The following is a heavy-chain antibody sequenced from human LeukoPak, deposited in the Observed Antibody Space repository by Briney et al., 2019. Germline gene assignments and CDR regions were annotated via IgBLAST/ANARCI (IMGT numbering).Heavy chain of an antibody. CDR1: GGSISSYY. V-gene: IGHV4-59*08. D-gene: IGHD1-1*01. CDR2: IYYSGST. J-gene: IGHJ4*02. Sequence: SETLSLTCTVPGGSISSYYWSWIRQPPGKRLEWIGYIYYSGSTNYNPSLKSRVTISVDTSKNQFSLKLSSVTAADTAVYYCARHRDNLYYFDYWGQGTLVTVSS. CDR3: ARHRDNLYYFDY.